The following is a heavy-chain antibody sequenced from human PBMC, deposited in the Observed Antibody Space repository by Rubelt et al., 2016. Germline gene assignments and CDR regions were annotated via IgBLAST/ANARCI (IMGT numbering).Heavy chain of an antibody. D-gene: IGHD3-3*01. CDR2: IYFSGST. V-gene: IGHV4-39*07. CDR3: AREGRYSFDP. Sequence: QLQLQESGPGLVKPSETLSLTCTVSGGSISSSSYYWGWIRQPPGKGLEWIGSIYFSGSTYYNPSLKSRVTRSVDTSKYQFSLKLSSVTAADTAVYYCAREGRYSFDPWGQGTLVTVSS. J-gene: IGHJ5*02. CDR1: GGSISSSSYY.